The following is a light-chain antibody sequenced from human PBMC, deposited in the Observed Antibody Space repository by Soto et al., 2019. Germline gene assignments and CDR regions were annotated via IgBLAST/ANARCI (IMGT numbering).Light chain of an antibody. CDR3: LSADSSGTYV. J-gene: IGLJ1*01. CDR1: ALPKKY. CDR2: KDS. Sequence: SYELTQPPSVSVSLGQMARITCSGEALPKKYAYWYQQKPGQFPVLVIYKDSERPSGIPERFSGSSSGTIVTLTISGVQAEEEADYSCLSADSSGTYVFGTGTKLTVL. V-gene: IGLV3-16*01.